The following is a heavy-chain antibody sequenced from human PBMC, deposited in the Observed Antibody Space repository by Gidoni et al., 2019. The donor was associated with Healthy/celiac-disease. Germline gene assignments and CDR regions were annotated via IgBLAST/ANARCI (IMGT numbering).Heavy chain of an antibody. D-gene: IGHD3-9*01. CDR1: GGTFSSYA. V-gene: IGHV1-69*01. CDR3: ATYDILTGYYEDYYYGMDV. J-gene: IGHJ6*02. Sequence: QVQLVQSGAEVKKPGASVKVSCKASGGTFSSYAISWVRQAPGQGLEWMGGIIPIFGTANYAQKFQGRVTITADESTSTAYMELSSLRSEDTAVYYCATYDILTGYYEDYYYGMDVWGQGTTVTVSS. CDR2: IIPIFGTA.